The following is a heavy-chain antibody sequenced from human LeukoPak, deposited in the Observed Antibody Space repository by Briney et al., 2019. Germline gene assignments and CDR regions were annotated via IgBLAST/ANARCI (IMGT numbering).Heavy chain of an antibody. CDR2: IRSKAYGGTT. V-gene: IGHV3-49*03. J-gene: IGHJ6*03. CDR3: TREIGYGDYVRVDYYYYMDV. Sequence: GGSLRLSCTASGFTFGDYAMSWFRQAPGKGLEWVGFIRSKAYGGTTEYAASVKGRFTISRDDSKSIAYLQMNSLKTEDTAVYYCTREIGYGDYVRVDYYYYMDVWGKGTTVTVSS. D-gene: IGHD4-17*01. CDR1: GFTFGDYA.